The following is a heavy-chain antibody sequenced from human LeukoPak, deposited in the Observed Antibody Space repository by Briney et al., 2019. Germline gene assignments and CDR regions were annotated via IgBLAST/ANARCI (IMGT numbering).Heavy chain of an antibody. J-gene: IGHJ4*02. Sequence: GASVKVSCKASGYTFTSYYMHWVRQAPGQGLEWMGIINPSGGSASCAQEFQGRVTMTRDTSTSTVYMELSSLKSEDTAVYYCASGQLRIAAAGTQGLPTHWGQGTLVTVSS. CDR2: INPSGGSA. V-gene: IGHV1-46*01. CDR1: GYTFTSYY. CDR3: ASGQLRIAAAGTQGLPTH. D-gene: IGHD6-13*01.